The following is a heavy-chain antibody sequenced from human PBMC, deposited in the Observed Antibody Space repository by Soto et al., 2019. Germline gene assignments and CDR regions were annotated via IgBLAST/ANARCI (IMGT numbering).Heavy chain of an antibody. CDR2: FDREDGET. V-gene: IGHV1-24*01. J-gene: IGHJ4*02. CDR3: ATDLNYSSSWYRFDY. Sequence: GASVKVSCKVSGYTLTELSMHWVRQAPGKGLEWMGGFDREDGETIYAQKFQGRVTMTEDTSTDTAYMELSSLRSEDTAVYYCATDLNYSSSWYRFDYWGQGTLVTVSS. D-gene: IGHD6-13*01. CDR1: GYTLTELS.